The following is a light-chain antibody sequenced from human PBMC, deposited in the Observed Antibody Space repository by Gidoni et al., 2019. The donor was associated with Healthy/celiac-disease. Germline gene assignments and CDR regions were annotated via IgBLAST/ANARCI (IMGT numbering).Light chain of an antibody. CDR3: QQYDNLPYT. J-gene: IGKJ2*01. CDR1: QDISNF. CDR2: DAS. Sequence: DIQMTQSPSSLSASVGDRVTITCQASQDISNFLNLYQQKPGKVPKLLIYDASNLETGVPSRFSGSGSGTDFTFTISSLQPEDIATYYCQQYDNLPYTFGQGTKLEIK. V-gene: IGKV1-33*01.